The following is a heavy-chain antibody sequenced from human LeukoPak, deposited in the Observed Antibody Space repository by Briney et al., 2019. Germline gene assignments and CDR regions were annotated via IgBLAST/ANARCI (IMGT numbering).Heavy chain of an antibody. D-gene: IGHD2-8*01. CDR3: IRVNNGYAKDFDY. CDR2: SRNKANSYTT. CDR1: GFTFSAHY. J-gene: IGHJ4*02. V-gene: IGHV3-72*01. Sequence: PGGSLRLSCAASGFTFSAHYLDWVRQAPGKGLEWVGRSRNKANSYTTEYAASVRGRFTISRDDSKNSLYLQMNSLKIEGTAVYYCIRVNNGYAKDFDYWGQGPWSPSPQ.